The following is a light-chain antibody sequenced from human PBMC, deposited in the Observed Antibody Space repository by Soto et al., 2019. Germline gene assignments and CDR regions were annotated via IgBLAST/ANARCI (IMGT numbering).Light chain of an antibody. V-gene: IGKV3-15*01. CDR3: QQRNNWPPP. J-gene: IGKJ4*01. CDR1: QSISDT. Sequence: EKVVTQSQATLSVSQGCRTTLXFQASQSISDTLAWYQQKPGQAPRLLIYGASRRATGFPARFSGSGSGTDFTLTICSLEPEDFAVYYCQQRNNWPPPFGGGTKVDIK. CDR2: GAS.